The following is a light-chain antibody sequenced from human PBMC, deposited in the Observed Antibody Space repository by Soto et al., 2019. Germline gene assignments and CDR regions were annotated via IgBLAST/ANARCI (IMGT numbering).Light chain of an antibody. CDR1: SSDVGGYNY. CDR3: SSFAGGGNPVL. V-gene: IGLV2-8*01. CDR2: EVT. Sequence: QSALTQPPSASGSLGQSVTISCTGTSSDVGGYNYVSWHQQHPGKAPKVMIYEVTKRPPGVPDRFSGSKSGTTASLTVSGLQAEDEAEYYCSSFAGGGNPVLLGGGTKLTVL. J-gene: IGLJ2*01.